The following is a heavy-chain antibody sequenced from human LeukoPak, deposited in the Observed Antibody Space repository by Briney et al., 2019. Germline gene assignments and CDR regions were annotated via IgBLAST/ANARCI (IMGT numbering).Heavy chain of an antibody. D-gene: IGHD4-23*01. Sequence: PSETLSLTCTVSGGSISSYFWNWIRQPPGQGLEWIGYISNTGITKYNPSLKSRVAISADTPKNQFSLNLNSVTAADTAVYYCAKASVTTAVLFDSWGQGTLVAVSS. V-gene: IGHV4-59*01. CDR1: GGSISSYF. CDR3: AKASVTTAVLFDS. J-gene: IGHJ4*02. CDR2: ISNTGIT.